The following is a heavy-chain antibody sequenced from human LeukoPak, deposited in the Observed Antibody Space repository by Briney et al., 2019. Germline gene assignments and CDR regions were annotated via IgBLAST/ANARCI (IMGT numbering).Heavy chain of an antibody. D-gene: IGHD1-26*01. CDR2: IRYDGSNK. J-gene: IGHJ4*02. V-gene: IGHV3-30*02. CDR3: AKDPESTPENSGY. Sequence: GGSLRLSCAASGFTFSSYGMHWVRQAPGKGLEWVAFIRYDGSNKYYADSVKGRFTISRDNSKNTLYLQMNSLRAEDTAVYYCAKDPESTPENSGYWGQGTLVTVSS. CDR1: GFTFSSYG.